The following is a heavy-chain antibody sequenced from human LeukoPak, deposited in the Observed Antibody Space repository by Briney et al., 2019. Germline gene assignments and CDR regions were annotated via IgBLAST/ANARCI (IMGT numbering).Heavy chain of an antibody. V-gene: IGHV4-34*01. J-gene: IGHJ4*02. Sequence: SETLSLTCAVYGGSFSGYYWSWIRQPPGKGLEWIGEINHSGSINYNPSLKSRVTISVDTSKNQFSLKLSSVTAADTAVYYCARGPIAARPFDYWGQGTLVTVPS. CDR3: ARGPIAARPFDY. CDR1: GGSFSGYY. CDR2: INHSGSI. D-gene: IGHD6-6*01.